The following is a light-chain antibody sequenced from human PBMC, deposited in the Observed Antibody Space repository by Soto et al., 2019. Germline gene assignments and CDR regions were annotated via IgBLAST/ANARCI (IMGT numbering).Light chain of an antibody. CDR3: SSYTSSSTLHVV. J-gene: IGLJ2*01. Sequence: QSALTQPASVSGSPGQSITISCTGTSSDVGGYNYVSWYQQHPGKAPKLMIYVVSNRPSGVSNRFSGSKSGNTASLTISGLQAEDEADYYCSSYTSSSTLHVVFGGGTQLTVL. CDR2: VVS. V-gene: IGLV2-14*01. CDR1: SSDVGGYNY.